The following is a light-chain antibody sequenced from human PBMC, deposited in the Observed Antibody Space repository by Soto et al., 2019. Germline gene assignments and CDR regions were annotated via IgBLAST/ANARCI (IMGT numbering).Light chain of an antibody. V-gene: IGKV1-5*03. CDR2: KAS. J-gene: IGKJ1*01. CDR3: QQYNGYSWT. CDR1: QSISSW. Sequence: DIEMTQSPSTLSASVGDRVTITCRASQSISSWLAWYQQKPGKVPKILIYKASTLETGVPSRFSGSGSGTEFTLTISSLQPDDFATYYCQQYNGYSWTFGQGTKVEIK.